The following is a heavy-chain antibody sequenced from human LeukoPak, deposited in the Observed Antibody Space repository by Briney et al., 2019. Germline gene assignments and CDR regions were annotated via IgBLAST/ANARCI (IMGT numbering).Heavy chain of an antibody. CDR1: GFTFNNYA. Sequence: GGSLRLSCTASGFTFNNYAMSWVRQAPGKGLEWVSASSASGDSPYYADSVKGRFTISRDNSKNTLDLQMNSLRVEDTAVYYYAKGVYGSGSYREYFEQWGQGTLVTVSS. CDR2: SSASGDSP. J-gene: IGHJ1*01. D-gene: IGHD3-10*01. CDR3: AKGVYGSGSYREYFEQ. V-gene: IGHV3-23*01.